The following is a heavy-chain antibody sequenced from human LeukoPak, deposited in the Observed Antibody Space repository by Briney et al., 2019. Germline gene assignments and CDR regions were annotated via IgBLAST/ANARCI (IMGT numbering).Heavy chain of an antibody. CDR2: IYHSGST. CDR1: GYSISSGYY. D-gene: IGHD5-18*01. J-gene: IGHJ5*02. V-gene: IGHV4-38-2*02. Sequence: PSETLSLTCTVSGYSISSGYYWGWIRQPPGKGLEWIGSIYHSGSTYYNPSLKSRVTISVDTSKNQFSLKLSSVTAADTAVYYCAREGGSYGSNWFDPWGQGTLVADSS. CDR3: AREGGSYGSNWFDP.